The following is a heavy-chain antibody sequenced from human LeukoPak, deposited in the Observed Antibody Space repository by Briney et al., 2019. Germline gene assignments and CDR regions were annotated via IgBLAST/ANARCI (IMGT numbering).Heavy chain of an antibody. CDR1: GGSISSGSYS. CDR3: ARFSPRAMGNYLDF. J-gene: IGHJ4*02. D-gene: IGHD7-27*01. CDR2: IYPRGST. V-gene: IGHV4-30-2*01. Sequence: TLSLTCAVSGGSISSGSYSWSWIRRPPGKGLEWIGYIYPRGSTYYNPSLKSRAILSLDKSANHFSLNLSSVTAADTAVYYCARFSPRAMGNYLDFWSQGTLVTVSS.